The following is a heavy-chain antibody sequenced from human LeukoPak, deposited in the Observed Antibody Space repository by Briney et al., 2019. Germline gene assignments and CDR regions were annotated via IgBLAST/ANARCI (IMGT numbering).Heavy chain of an antibody. Sequence: EASVKVSCKASGYTVTSYYMHWVRQAPGQGLEWMAILNPSGGSSNYAQKFQGRATLTRDTSTSTVHMELSGLRSEDTAVYYCARDQEGFDYWGQGTLVTVSS. CDR3: ARDQEGFDY. V-gene: IGHV1-46*01. CDR1: GYTVTSYY. J-gene: IGHJ4*02. CDR2: LNPSGGSS.